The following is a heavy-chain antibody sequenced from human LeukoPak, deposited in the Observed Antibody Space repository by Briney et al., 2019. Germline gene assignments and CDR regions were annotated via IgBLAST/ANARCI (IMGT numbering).Heavy chain of an antibody. CDR2: INPNSGGT. D-gene: IGHD3-10*01. CDR1: GYTFIDYY. J-gene: IGHJ6*03. Sequence: ASVKVSCKASGYTFIDYYMHWVRQAPGQGPEWMGWINPNSGGTNYAQKFQGRVTMTRDTSISTAYMELSRLRSDDTAVYYCARDVGRMVRGSMDVWGKGTTVTVSS. CDR3: ARDVGRMVRGSMDV. V-gene: IGHV1-2*02.